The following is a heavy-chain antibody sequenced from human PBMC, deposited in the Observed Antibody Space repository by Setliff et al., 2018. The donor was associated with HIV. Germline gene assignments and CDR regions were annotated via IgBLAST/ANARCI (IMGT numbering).Heavy chain of an antibody. D-gene: IGHD3-9*01. J-gene: IGHJ3*02. Sequence: GESLTISCKDSGDKFPNYYLGWVRQMPGKGLEWIGVIYPGDSDTRISLSFRGQVTISADKSISTAYLQLNSLRASDTAIYYCTKGGGLNFRWHDWFVKIWGQGTPVTVS. CDR3: TKGGGLNFRWHDWFVKI. CDR2: IYPGDSDT. CDR1: GDKFPNYY. V-gene: IGHV5-51*01.